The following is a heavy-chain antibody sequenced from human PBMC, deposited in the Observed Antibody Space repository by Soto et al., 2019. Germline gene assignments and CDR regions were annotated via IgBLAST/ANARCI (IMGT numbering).Heavy chain of an antibody. CDR3: ARATYSSGWFTRDYYYGMDV. J-gene: IGHJ6*02. V-gene: IGHV3-30-3*01. CDR1: GFTFSSYA. CDR2: ISYDGSNK. D-gene: IGHD6-19*01. Sequence: PGGSLRLSCAASGFTFSSYAMHWVRQAPGKGLEWVAVISYDGSNKYYADSVKGRFTISRDNSKNTLYLQMNSLRAEDTAVFYFARATYSSGWFTRDYYYGMDVWGQGTTVTVSS.